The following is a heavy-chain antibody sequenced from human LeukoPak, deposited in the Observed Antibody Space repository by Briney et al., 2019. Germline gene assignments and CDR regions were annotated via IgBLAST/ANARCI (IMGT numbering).Heavy chain of an antibody. CDR1: GGSFSGYY. J-gene: IGHJ4*02. Sequence: SETLSLTCAVYGGSFSGYYWSWIRQPPGKGLEWIGEINHSGSTNYNPPLKSRVTISVDTSKNQFSLKLSSVTAADTAVYYCARADSSSWSFDYWGQGTLVTVSS. CDR3: ARADSSSWSFDY. D-gene: IGHD6-13*01. CDR2: INHSGST. V-gene: IGHV4-34*01.